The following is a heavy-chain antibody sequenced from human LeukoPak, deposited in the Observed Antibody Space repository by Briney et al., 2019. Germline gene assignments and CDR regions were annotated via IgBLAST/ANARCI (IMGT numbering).Heavy chain of an antibody. CDR3: TRGNVGIGFYWYFDL. J-gene: IGHJ2*01. CDR1: GFTFSNYG. Sequence: GGSLRLSCVASGFTFSNYGMHWVRQAPGKGLEWVAVIWYDGSNKYYADSVKGRFTISRDNSKNMLYLQMNSLRVDDTAVYYCTRGNVGIGFYWYFDLWGRGTLVTVSS. CDR2: IWYDGSNK. D-gene: IGHD7-27*01. V-gene: IGHV3-33*08.